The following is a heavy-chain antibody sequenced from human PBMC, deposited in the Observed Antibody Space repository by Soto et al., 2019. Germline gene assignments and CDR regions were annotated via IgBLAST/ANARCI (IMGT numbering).Heavy chain of an antibody. CDR1: GFPFSPFA. Sequence: QVQLVESGGGVVRPGRPLRLSCAPSGFPFSPFASLWSAQSPGKGLDWVAVLGFDGSNKFYADSLKGRFTISRENAKNTLDLQMNSLRAEDTALDYCARAVGPFDYWGHGTLVTVSS. V-gene: IGHV3-33*01. D-gene: IGHD2-15*01. CDR3: ARAVGPFDY. J-gene: IGHJ4*01. CDR2: LGFDGSNK.